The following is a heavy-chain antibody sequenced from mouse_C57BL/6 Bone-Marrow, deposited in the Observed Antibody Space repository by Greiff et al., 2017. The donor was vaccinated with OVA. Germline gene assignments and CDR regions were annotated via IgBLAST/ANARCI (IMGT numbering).Heavy chain of an antibody. CDR3: TTSMLLEAIDY. V-gene: IGHV14-4*01. J-gene: IGHJ4*01. CDR2: IDPENGDT. D-gene: IGHD1-1*01. Sequence: EVQLQQSGAELVRPGASVKLSCTASGFNIKDDYMHWVKQRPEQGLEWIGWIDPENGDTEYASKFQGKATITADTSSNTAYMQLSSLTSEDTAADYYTTSMLLEAIDYWGQGTSVTVSS. CDR1: GFNIKDDY.